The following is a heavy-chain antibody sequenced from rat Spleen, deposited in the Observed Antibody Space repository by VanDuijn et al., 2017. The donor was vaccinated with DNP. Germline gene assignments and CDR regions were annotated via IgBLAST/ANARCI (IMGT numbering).Heavy chain of an antibody. V-gene: IGHV3-1*01. Sequence: EVQLQESGPGLVKPSQSLSLTCSVTGHSITSNYWGWIRKFPGNKMERIGHINYSGNTGYNPSLKSRISITRDTSKNQFFLQLKSVTTEDTATYYCARHGENNYYFDYWGQGVMVTVSS. CDR2: INYSGNT. CDR1: GHSITSNY. D-gene: IGHD1-10*01. CDR3: ARHGENNYYFDY. J-gene: IGHJ2*01.